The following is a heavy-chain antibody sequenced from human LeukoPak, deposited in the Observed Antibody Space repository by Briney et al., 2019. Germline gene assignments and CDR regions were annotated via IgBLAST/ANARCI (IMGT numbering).Heavy chain of an antibody. J-gene: IGHJ5*02. Sequence: ASVKVSCKASGYTFTSYDINWERQATGQGLEWMGWMDPNSGSTGYAQKFQGRVTMTRNTSISTAYMELSSLRSEDTAVYYCERVSYCSGGSCYSNWFDPWGQGTLVTVSS. D-gene: IGHD2-15*01. CDR2: MDPNSGST. V-gene: IGHV1-8*01. CDR3: ERVSYCSGGSCYSNWFDP. CDR1: GYTFTSYD.